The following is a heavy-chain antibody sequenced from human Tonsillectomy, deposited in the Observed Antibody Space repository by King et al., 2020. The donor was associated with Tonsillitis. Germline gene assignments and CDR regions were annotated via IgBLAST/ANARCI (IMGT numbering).Heavy chain of an antibody. CDR1: GFSLITSGVG. J-gene: IGHJ4*02. V-gene: IGHV2-5*01. CDR3: ARSHYYGSGNHHPFDY. Sequence: TLQESGPTLVKPTETLTLTCTFSGFSLITSGVGVGWIRQPPGKALEWLALIYWTDDKRYSPSLKSRLTITKDTSKNQVVLKMTNMDPVDTTTFHFARSHYYGSGNHHPFDYWGQGTLVTVSS. D-gene: IGHD3-10*01. CDR2: IYWTDDK.